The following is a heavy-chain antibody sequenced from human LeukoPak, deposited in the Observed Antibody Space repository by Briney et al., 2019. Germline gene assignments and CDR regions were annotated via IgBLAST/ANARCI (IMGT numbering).Heavy chain of an antibody. CDR3: ARGQLDTHFDY. V-gene: IGHV1-3*01. J-gene: IGHJ4*02. CDR1: GYTFTSYG. D-gene: IGHD6-13*01. Sequence: ASVKVSCKASGYTFTSYGISWVRQAPGQRLEWMGWINAGNGNTKYSQKFQGRVTITRDTSASTAYMELSSLRSEDTAVYYCARGQLDTHFDYWGQGTLVTVSS. CDR2: INAGNGNT.